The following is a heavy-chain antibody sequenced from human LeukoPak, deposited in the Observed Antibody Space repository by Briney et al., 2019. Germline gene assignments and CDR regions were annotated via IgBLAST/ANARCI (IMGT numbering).Heavy chain of an antibody. CDR2: IRHDGSKK. J-gene: IGHJ4*02. Sequence: PGGSLRLSCVGSGFTFRSYGMHWVRQAPGKGLEWVAFIRHDGSKKFYADSVKGRFTISRDNSQNTLYLQVDSLRVDDTAVYYCAKDPPPTSEWLPDYWGQGTLVTVSS. CDR3: AKDPPPTSEWLPDY. D-gene: IGHD3-3*01. V-gene: IGHV3-30*02. CDR1: GFTFRSYG.